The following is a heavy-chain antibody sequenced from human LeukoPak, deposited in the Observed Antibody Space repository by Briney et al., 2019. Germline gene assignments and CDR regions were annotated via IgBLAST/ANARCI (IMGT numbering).Heavy chain of an antibody. CDR1: GYTFTSCG. CDR2: ISAYNGNT. V-gene: IGHV1-18*01. CDR3: ARGGGDGDIVVVEYDY. J-gene: IGHJ4*02. Sequence: ASVKASCKASGYTFTSCGISWVRQAPGQGLEWMGWISAYNGNTNYAQKLQGRVTMTTDTSTSTAYMELRSLRSDDTAVYYCARGGGDGDIVVVEYDYWGEGTLVTVSS. D-gene: IGHD2-15*01.